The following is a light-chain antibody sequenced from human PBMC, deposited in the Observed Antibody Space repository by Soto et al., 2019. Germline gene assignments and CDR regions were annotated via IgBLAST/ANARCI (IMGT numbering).Light chain of an antibody. J-gene: IGKJ1*01. Sequence: DIQMTQSPSTLSASAGDRVTITCRASQNINSWLAWYQQKPGKAPKLLIYDASSLESGVPSRFSGSGSGTEFTLTISSLQPDDFATYYCQQYNSYWWTFGQGTKVDIK. CDR2: DAS. V-gene: IGKV1-5*01. CDR3: QQYNSYWWT. CDR1: QNINSW.